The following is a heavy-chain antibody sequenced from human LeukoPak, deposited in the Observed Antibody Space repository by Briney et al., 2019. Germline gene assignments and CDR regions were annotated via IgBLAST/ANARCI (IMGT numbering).Heavy chain of an antibody. CDR3: ARVRGSGWYEFDY. CDR2: IYNSGST. Sequence: SETLSLTCTVSGGSISSYYWTWIRQPPGKGLGWIGSIYNSGSTYYNPSLKSRVSISVDTSKNQFSLKLSSVTAADTAVYHCARVRGSGWYEFDYWGQGSLVTVSS. J-gene: IGHJ4*02. CDR1: GGSISSYY. D-gene: IGHD6-13*01. V-gene: IGHV4-59*01.